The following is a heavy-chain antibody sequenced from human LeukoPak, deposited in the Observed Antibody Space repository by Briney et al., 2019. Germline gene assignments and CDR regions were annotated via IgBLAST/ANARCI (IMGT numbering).Heavy chain of an antibody. V-gene: IGHV3-20*04. J-gene: IGHJ4*02. CDR1: GFTFGDYA. CDR3: ARELGYCSGGSCYFPFDY. CDR2: INWHGGGI. D-gene: IGHD2-15*01. Sequence: GGSLRLSCTTSGFTFGDYAMSWVRQAPGKGLEWVSGINWHGGGIGYADSVKGRFTISRDNAKNSLYLQMNSLRAEDTAFYYCARELGYCSGGSCYFPFDYWGQGTLVTISS.